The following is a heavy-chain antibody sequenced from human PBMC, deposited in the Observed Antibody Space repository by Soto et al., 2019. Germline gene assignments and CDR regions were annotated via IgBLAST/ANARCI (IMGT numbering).Heavy chain of an antibody. CDR1: GFTFSSYA. CDR3: AKGAIFGVVSAHDY. CDR2: ISGSGGST. D-gene: IGHD3-3*01. V-gene: IGHV3-23*01. Sequence: PGGSLRLSCAASGFTFSSYAMSWVRQAPGKGLEWVSAISGSGGSTYYADSVKGRFTISRDNSENTLYLQMNSLRAEDTAVYYCAKGAIFGVVSAHDYWGQGTLVTVSS. J-gene: IGHJ4*02.